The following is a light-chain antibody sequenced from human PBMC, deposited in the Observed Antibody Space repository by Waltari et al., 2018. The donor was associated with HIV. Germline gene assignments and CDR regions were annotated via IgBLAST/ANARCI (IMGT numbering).Light chain of an antibody. CDR3: PQHNEWPPWP. CDR2: VAP. V-gene: IGKV3-15*01. Sequence: ETVMTQSPATLSVSPGERATLSCRASQSVSSNLAWYQQKPSQAPRLLSYVAPTRATGTPARFSGSRCGPGRTFTCSSLQSADFAVYDCPQHNEWPPWPFGRVTKVEI. J-gene: IGKJ1*01. CDR1: QSVSSN.